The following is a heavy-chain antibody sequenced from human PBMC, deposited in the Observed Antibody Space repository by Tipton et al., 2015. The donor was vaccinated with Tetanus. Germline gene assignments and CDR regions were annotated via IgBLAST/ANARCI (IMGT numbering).Heavy chain of an antibody. CDR3: SSGSNWAIRYFDI. CDR2: IFYSGKT. CDR1: GGSISGNNW. J-gene: IGHJ2*01. Sequence: GLVKPSGTLSLTCAVSGGSISGNNWWSWVRQSPGKGLEWIGEIFYSGKTNYNPSLKSRVSITMDKWKNEFSLQLNSVTAVDTAVYFCSSGSNWAIRYFDIWGPGTLVTVSS. V-gene: IGHV4-4*02. D-gene: IGHD2-8*01.